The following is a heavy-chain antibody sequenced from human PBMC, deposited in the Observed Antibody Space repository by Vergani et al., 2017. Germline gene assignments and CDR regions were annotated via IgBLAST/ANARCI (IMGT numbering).Heavy chain of an antibody. J-gene: IGHJ2*01. CDR3: ARLGMTTNWYFDL. V-gene: IGHV5-51*01. CDR1: GYSFTSYW. Sequence: EVQLVQSGAEVKKPGESLTISCKGSGYSFTSYWIGWVRQMPGKGLEWMGSIHPGDSDTRYTPCFQGQVTISADKSISTAYLQWSSLMASDTAMYYCARLGMTTNWYFDLWGRGTLVTVSS. CDR2: IHPGDSDT. D-gene: IGHD4-17*01.